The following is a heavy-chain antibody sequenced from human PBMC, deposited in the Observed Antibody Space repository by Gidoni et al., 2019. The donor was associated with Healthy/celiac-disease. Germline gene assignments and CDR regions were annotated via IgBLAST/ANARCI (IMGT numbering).Heavy chain of an antibody. Sequence: QVQLVQSGAEVKKPGSSVKVSCKASGVTFSSYTISWVRQAPGQGLEWMGRIIPILGRANYAQKFQGRVTITADKSTSTAYMELSSLRSEDTAVYYCARASPLRVPAAENWFDPWGQGTLVTVSS. CDR1: GVTFSSYT. V-gene: IGHV1-69*08. CDR2: IIPILGRA. CDR3: ARASPLRVPAAENWFDP. J-gene: IGHJ5*02. D-gene: IGHD2-2*01.